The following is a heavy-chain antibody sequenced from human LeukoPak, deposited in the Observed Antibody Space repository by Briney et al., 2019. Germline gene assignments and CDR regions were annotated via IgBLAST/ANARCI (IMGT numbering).Heavy chain of an antibody. J-gene: IGHJ1*01. CDR2: ISGSGGNT. CDR1: GFTFSSFA. Sequence: GGSLRLSCAASGFTFSSFALSWVRQAPGKGLEWVSAISGSGGNTKYADSVKGRFTISRDNSKNTLYLQMNSLRAEDMAVYYCAKSESGSYTPYFQYWGQGTLVTVSS. V-gene: IGHV3-23*01. D-gene: IGHD1-26*01. CDR3: AKSESGSYTPYFQY.